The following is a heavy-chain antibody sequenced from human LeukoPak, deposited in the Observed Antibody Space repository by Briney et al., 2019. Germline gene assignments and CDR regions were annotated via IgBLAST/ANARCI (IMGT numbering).Heavy chain of an antibody. Sequence: GASVKVSCKASGYSCTSYGISWVRQAPGQGLEWMGWISTYNANTNYALKLQGRVTLTTDTSTSTAYMELKSLRSDDTAVYYCAREECSIGVCYPSGYWGQGTLVTVSS. D-gene: IGHD2-8*01. CDR3: AREECSIGVCYPSGY. J-gene: IGHJ4*02. CDR1: GYSCTSYG. V-gene: IGHV1-18*01. CDR2: ISTYNANT.